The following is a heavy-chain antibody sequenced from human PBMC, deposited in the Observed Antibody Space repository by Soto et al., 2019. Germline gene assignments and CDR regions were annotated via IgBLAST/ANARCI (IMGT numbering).Heavy chain of an antibody. D-gene: IGHD4-17*01. CDR3: AKGSRSTVTTLDY. J-gene: IGHJ4*02. V-gene: IGHV3-23*01. CDR2: ISGSGGST. Sequence: EVQLLESVGGSVQPGGSLRLSCAASGFTFSSHAMSWVRQAPGKGLEWVSSISGSGGSTYYADSVRGRFTVSRDNSKNTLYLQMNSLRAEDTAVYYCAKGSRSTVTTLDYWGQGTLVTV. CDR1: GFTFSSHA.